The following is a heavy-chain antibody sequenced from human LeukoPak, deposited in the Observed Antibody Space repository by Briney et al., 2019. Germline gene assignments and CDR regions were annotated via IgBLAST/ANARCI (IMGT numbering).Heavy chain of an antibody. CDR1: GFTFGDYA. CDR3: TRMIYCSGGSCSFDY. J-gene: IGHJ4*02. V-gene: IGHV3-49*04. CDR2: ITSKAYGGTT. D-gene: IGHD2-15*01. Sequence: PGGSLRLSCTASGFTFGDYAMTRVRQAPGKGLEWLGFITSKAYGGTTEYAASVKGRFTISRDDSKSIAYLQVNSLKTEDTAVYYCTRMIYCSGGSCSFDYWGQGTLVTVSS.